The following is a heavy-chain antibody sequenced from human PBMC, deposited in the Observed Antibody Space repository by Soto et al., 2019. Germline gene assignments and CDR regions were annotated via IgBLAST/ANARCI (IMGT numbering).Heavy chain of an antibody. V-gene: IGHV4-59*01. CDR2: IYYSGIT. J-gene: IGHJ4*02. D-gene: IGHD2-8*02. CDR1: GGSISSYY. Sequence: APETLSLTCTVSGGSISSYYWSWIRQPPGKGLEWIGYIYYSGITDYNPSLKSRVTISVDTSKSQFSLKLSSVTAADTAVYYCARGGGVYYFDYWGQGTLVTVSS. CDR3: ARGGGVYYFDY.